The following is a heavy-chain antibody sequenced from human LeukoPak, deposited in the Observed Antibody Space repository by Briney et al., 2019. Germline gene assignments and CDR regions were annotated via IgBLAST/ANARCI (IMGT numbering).Heavy chain of an antibody. CDR1: GFTFSSYG. J-gene: IGHJ4*02. V-gene: IGHV3-23*01. Sequence: GGSLRLSCAASGFTFSSYGMSWVRQAPGKGLEWVSAISGSGGSTYYADSVKGRFTISRDNSKNTLDLQMNSLRAEETAVYYCAKGALKDIQQGDYWGQGTLVTVSS. CDR2: ISGSGGST. CDR3: AKGALKDIQQGDY. D-gene: IGHD5-18*01.